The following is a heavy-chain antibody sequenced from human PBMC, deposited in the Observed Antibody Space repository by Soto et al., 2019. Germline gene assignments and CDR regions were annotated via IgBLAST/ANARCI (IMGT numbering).Heavy chain of an antibody. CDR2: VYYTGNT. CDR1: GVSVTTSYSY. Sequence: QLQLQESGPGLVKPSETLSLTCTVSGVSVTTSYSYWGWIRQTPGKGLEWIGSVYYTGNTNYKPSLESRVTISVDPSQNQFSLILTSVTAADTAVYFCARHPTHAEITAYATHYFASWGQGTLITVSS. D-gene: IGHD2-21*01. V-gene: IGHV4-39*01. CDR3: ARHPTHAEITAYATHYFAS. J-gene: IGHJ4*02.